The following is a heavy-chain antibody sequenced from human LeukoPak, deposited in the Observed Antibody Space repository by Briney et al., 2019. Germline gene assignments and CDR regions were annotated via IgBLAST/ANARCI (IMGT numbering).Heavy chain of an antibody. CDR1: GFTFSNYA. CDR3: AREKSMAGIGGADF. J-gene: IGHJ4*02. D-gene: IGHD3-16*01. Sequence: GGSLRLSCEASGFTFSNYAMHWVRQAPGKGLEWVGLIYSDGRNKYYADSVKGRFTISRDNSKDTLYLQMSGLRAEDTAVYYCAREKSMAGIGGADFWGQGTLVTVSS. V-gene: IGHV3-33*08. CDR2: IYSDGRNK.